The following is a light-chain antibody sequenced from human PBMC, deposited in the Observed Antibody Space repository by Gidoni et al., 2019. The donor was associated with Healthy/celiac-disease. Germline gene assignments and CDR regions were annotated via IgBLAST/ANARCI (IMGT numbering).Light chain of an antibody. CDR2: QDS. CDR3: QAWDSSTVV. J-gene: IGLJ2*01. Sequence: SDEMKQPPALAVSPDQTASIPCAGDKLGDKYACWYQQKPGQSPLLVIYQDSTRPAGIPERFSGSTSVNTAPLSISGTQAMDVADYYCQAWDSSTVVFGGGTKLTVL. V-gene: IGLV3-1*01. CDR1: KLGDKY.